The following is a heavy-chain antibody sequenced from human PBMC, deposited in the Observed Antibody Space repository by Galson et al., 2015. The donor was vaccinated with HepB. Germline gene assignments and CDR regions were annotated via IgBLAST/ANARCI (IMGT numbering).Heavy chain of an antibody. D-gene: IGHD4-17*01. CDR1: GFIFSDYY. V-gene: IGHV3-11*06. J-gene: IGHJ2*01. CDR3: ARGDYGEAPDWYFDL. Sequence: SLRLSCAASGFIFSDYYMSWIRQAPGKGLEWVSYISSSSFYTNYTDSVKGRFTISRDTAKNSLYLQMNSLRAEDTAVYYCARGDYGEAPDWYFDLWGRGTLVTVSS. CDR2: ISSSSFYT.